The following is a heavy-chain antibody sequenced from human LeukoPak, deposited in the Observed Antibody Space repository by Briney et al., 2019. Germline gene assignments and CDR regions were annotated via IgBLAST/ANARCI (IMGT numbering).Heavy chain of an antibody. CDR1: GFSFSDYY. J-gene: IGHJ4*02. CDR3: ARDPSGYSYGSTYYFDY. Sequence: GGSLRLSCGASGFSFSDYYMSWVRQAPGKGLEWISYISSGGDTIKYADSVRGRFTISRDNAKNSLYLQMNSLRAEDTAVYYCARDPSGYSYGSTYYFDYWGQGTLVTVSS. V-gene: IGHV3-11*04. D-gene: IGHD5-18*01. CDR2: ISSGGDTI.